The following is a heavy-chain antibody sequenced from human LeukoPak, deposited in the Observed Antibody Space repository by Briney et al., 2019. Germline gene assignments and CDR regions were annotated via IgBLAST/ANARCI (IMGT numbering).Heavy chain of an antibody. Sequence: PGRSLRLSCAASGFTFSSYAMSWVRQAPGKGLEWVSAISGSGGSTYYADSVKGRFTISRDNSKNTLYLQMNSLRAEDTAVYYCAKVGGYSYATFDYWGQGTLVTVSS. CDR3: AKVGGYSYATFDY. CDR1: GFTFSSYA. D-gene: IGHD5-18*01. CDR2: ISGSGGST. V-gene: IGHV3-23*01. J-gene: IGHJ4*02.